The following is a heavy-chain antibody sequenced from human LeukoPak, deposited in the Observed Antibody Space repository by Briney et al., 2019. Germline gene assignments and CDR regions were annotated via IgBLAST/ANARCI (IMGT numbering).Heavy chain of an antibody. J-gene: IGHJ3*02. V-gene: IGHV3-64*01. D-gene: IGHD4-17*01. Sequence: GGSLRLSCAASGFTFSSYGMSWVRQAPGKGLEYVSAISRNGGSTYYANSVKGRFTISRDNSKNTLFLQMGSLRAEDMAVYYCARVGDIDAFDIWGQGTMVTVSS. CDR1: GFTFSSYG. CDR2: ISRNGGST. CDR3: ARVGDIDAFDI.